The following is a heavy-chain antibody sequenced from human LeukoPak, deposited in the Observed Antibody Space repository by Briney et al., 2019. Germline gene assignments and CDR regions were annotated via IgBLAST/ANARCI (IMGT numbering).Heavy chain of an antibody. CDR2: TSYDGNNK. D-gene: IGHD5-12*01. CDR3: QLVATMENFDY. CDR1: GFTFSSYA. Sequence: GGSLRLSCAASGFTFSSYAMHWVRQAPGKGLEWVAVTSYDGNNKYYADSVKGRFTISRDNSKNTLYLQMNSLRAEDTAVYYCQLVATMENFDYWGQGTLVTVSP. V-gene: IGHV3-30*04. J-gene: IGHJ4*02.